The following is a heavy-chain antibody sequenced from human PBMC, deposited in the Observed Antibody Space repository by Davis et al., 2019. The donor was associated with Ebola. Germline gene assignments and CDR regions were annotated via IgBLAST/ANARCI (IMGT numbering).Heavy chain of an antibody. J-gene: IGHJ4*02. V-gene: IGHV3-23*01. Sequence: GESLKISCAASGFTFSSYAMSWVRQAPGKGLEWVSAISGSGGSTYYADSVKGRFTISRDNSKNTLYLQMNSLRAKDTAVYYCAKGGNYGDYSGWGQGTLVTVSS. CDR1: GFTFSSYA. CDR3: AKGGNYGDYSG. CDR2: ISGSGGST. D-gene: IGHD4-17*01.